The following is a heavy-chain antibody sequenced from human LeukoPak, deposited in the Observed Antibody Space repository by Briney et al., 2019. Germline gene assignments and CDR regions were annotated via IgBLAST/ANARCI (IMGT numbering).Heavy chain of an antibody. J-gene: IGHJ4*02. D-gene: IGHD3-22*01. CDR1: GFTFRSYA. CDR2: ISGSGIST. CDR3: AKEIGAYDSSGYHFDY. Sequence: GGSLRLSCAAPGFTFRSYAMSWVRQAPGKGLEWVSGISGSGISTNYADSVKGRFTISRDNSKSTLYLQMNSLRAEDTAVYYCAKEIGAYDSSGYHFDYWGQGTLVTVSS. V-gene: IGHV3-23*01.